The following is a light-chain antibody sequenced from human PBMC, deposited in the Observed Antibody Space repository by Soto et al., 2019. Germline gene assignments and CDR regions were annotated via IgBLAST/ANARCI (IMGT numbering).Light chain of an antibody. J-gene: IGKJ1*01. Sequence: DIQMTQSPSTLSASVGDRVTITCRASQSISDWLAWFQQKAGKAPKVLIYDASSLESGVPSRFSGSGSGTEFTLTISSLQPEDSATYYCQQHNSPPWTFGQGTRVEIK. CDR1: QSISDW. CDR3: QQHNSPPWT. CDR2: DAS. V-gene: IGKV1-5*01.